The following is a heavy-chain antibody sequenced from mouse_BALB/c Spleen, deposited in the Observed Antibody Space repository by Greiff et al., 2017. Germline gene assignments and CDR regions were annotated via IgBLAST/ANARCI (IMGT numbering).Heavy chain of an antibody. Sequence: EVKVVESGGGLVKPGGSLKLSCAASGFTFSSYAMSWVRQSPEKRLEWVAEISSGGSYTYYPDTVTGRFTISRDNAKNTLYLQMSSLKSEDTAMYYCARDNYGNGFAYWGQGTLVTVSA. CDR2: ISSGGSYT. CDR3: ARDNYGNGFAY. D-gene: IGHD2-1*01. V-gene: IGHV5-9-4*01. J-gene: IGHJ3*01. CDR1: GFTFSSYA.